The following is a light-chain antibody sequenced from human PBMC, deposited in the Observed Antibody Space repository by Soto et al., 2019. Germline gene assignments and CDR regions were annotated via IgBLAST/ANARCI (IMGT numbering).Light chain of an antibody. Sequence: EIVLTQSPVTLSLSPGERATLSCRASQSVSSYLAWYQQKPDQAPRLLISDASNRATGIPARFSGSGSGTDFTLTISSLEPEDFAVYYCQQGSNWPLTFGAGTKVEIK. CDR2: DAS. V-gene: IGKV3-11*01. CDR3: QQGSNWPLT. CDR1: QSVSSY. J-gene: IGKJ4*01.